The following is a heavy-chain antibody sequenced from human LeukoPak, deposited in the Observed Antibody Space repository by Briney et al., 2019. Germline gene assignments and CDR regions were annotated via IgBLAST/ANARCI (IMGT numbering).Heavy chain of an antibody. CDR2: ISYDGSNK. D-gene: IGHD6-13*01. CDR1: GFTFSSYA. Sequence: GGSLRLSCAASGFTFSSYAMHWVRQAPGKGLEWVAVISYDGSNKYYADSVKGRFTISRDNSKNTLYLQMNSLRAEDTAVYYCARDTWGYSSSWYSWAYDYWGQGTLVTVSS. V-gene: IGHV3-30*04. J-gene: IGHJ4*02. CDR3: ARDTWGYSSSWYSWAYDY.